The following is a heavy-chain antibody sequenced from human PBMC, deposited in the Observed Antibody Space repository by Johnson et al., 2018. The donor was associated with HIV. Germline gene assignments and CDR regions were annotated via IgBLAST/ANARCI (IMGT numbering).Heavy chain of an antibody. CDR2: INWNGGRT. CDR1: GFAFRTYW. D-gene: IGHD6-13*01. CDR3: ARGKGAAVGLDAFDI. V-gene: IGHV3-20*04. Sequence: VQLVESGGGLVQPGGSLRLSCAASGFAFRTYWLVWVRQVTGKGLEWVSGINWNGGRTGYVDSMKGRFTSSRDNARNSLYLQLNSLRAEDTALYYCARGKGAAVGLDAFDIWGQGTMVTVSS. J-gene: IGHJ3*02.